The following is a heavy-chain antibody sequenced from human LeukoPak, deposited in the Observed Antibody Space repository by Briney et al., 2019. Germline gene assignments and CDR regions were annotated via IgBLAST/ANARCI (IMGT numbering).Heavy chain of an antibody. CDR1: GFPFSSYW. J-gene: IGHJ4*02. CDR3: TRVGYIDEGIDY. D-gene: IGHD5-24*01. Sequence: PGGSLRLSCVASGFPFSSYWMTWVRQAPGKRLEWVANIKQDGSKKSYVDSVKGRFTISRDNAKNSLYLQMNSLRAEDTAIYYCTRVGYIDEGIDYWGQGTLVTVSS. V-gene: IGHV3-7*04. CDR2: IKQDGSKK.